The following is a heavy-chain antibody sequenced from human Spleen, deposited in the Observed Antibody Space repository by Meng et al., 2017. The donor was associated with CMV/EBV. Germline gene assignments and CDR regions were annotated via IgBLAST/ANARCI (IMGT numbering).Heavy chain of an antibody. CDR2: ITSSGKNI. J-gene: IGHJ6*02. CDR3: ARDTSGSYIYYYYGMDV. Sequence: GESLKISCAASGFSFSDYYMSWIRQAPGKGLEWVSYITSSGKNIYDADSVKGRFTISRDNAKNSLYLQMNSLRAEDTAVYYCARDTSGSYIYYYYGMDVWGQGTTVTVSS. CDR1: GFSFSDYY. V-gene: IGHV3-11*04. D-gene: IGHD1-26*01.